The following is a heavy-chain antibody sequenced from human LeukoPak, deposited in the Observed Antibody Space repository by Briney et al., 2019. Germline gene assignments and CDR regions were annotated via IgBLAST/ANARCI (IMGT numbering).Heavy chain of an antibody. V-gene: IGHV5-51*01. J-gene: IGHJ3*01. D-gene: IGHD2-21*02. Sequence: GESLKISCKGSGYSFTSYWIGWVRQMPGKGLEWMGIIYPGDSDSRQSPSLRGQVTISADKSINTAYPQWNSLKASDTAMYYCARGHHVVVATATWASDAFDLWGQGTMVTVSS. CDR2: IYPGDSDS. CDR3: ARGHHVVVATATWASDAFDL. CDR1: GYSFTSYW.